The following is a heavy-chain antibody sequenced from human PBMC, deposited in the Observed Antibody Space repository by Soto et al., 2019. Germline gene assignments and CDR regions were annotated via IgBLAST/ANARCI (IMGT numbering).Heavy chain of an antibody. V-gene: IGHV3-33*01. J-gene: IGHJ4*02. CDR1: GFTFSSYG. CDR3: ARGSPTLEV. Sequence: PGGSLRLSCAASGFTFSSYGMHWVRQAPGKGLEWVAVIWYDGSNKYYADAVKGRFTISRDNSKNTLYLQMNSLRAEDTAVYYCARGSPTLEVWGQGTLVTVSS. CDR2: IWYDGSNK. D-gene: IGHD1-26*01.